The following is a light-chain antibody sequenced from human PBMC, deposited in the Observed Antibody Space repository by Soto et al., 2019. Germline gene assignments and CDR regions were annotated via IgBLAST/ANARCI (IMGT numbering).Light chain of an antibody. Sequence: TPPPGTLSLSPGERASLPCRAGQGIRSDLGRCQQKTGKAPKLLIYDASSLQSGVPSRFIGSRCGTDFTITICSLQPEDYATDYCLQDYNYPRTFGQGTNLDIK. CDR3: LQDYNYPRT. V-gene: IGKV1-6*01. CDR1: QGIRSD. CDR2: DAS. J-gene: IGKJ1*01.